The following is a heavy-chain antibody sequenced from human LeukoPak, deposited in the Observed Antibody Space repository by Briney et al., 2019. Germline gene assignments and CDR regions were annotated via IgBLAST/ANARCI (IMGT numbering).Heavy chain of an antibody. CDR1: GFSLSTNGVG. CDR2: IYWNDDK. CDR3: AHLSSGSLGFHY. Sequence: SGPTLVNPTQTLTLTCTFSGFSLSTNGVGVGWIRQPPGKALEWLALIYWNDDKRYSPSLKSRLTITKDTSKNHVVLTMTNMDPVDTATYYCAHLSSGSLGFHYWGQGALVTVSS. D-gene: IGHD1-26*01. J-gene: IGHJ4*02. V-gene: IGHV2-5*01.